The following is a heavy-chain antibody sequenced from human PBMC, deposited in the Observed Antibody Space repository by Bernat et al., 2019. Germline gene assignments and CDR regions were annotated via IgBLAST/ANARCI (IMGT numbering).Heavy chain of an antibody. Sequence: EVQLVESGGGVVQPGGSLRLSCAASGFTFDDYAMHWVRQAPGKGLEWVSLISGDGGSTYYADSVKGRFTISRDNSKNSLYLQMNSLRTEDTALYYCAKGSTGYSSSWFNLYYYYGMDVWGQGTTVTVSS. CDR1: GFTFDDYA. V-gene: IGHV3-43*02. CDR2: ISGDGGST. J-gene: IGHJ6*02. CDR3: AKGSTGYSSSWFNLYYYYGMDV. D-gene: IGHD6-13*01.